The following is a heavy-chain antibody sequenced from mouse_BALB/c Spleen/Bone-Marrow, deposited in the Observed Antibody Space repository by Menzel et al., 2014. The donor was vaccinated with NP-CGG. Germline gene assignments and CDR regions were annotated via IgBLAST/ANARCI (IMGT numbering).Heavy chain of an antibody. J-gene: IGHJ1*01. Sequence: EVQLQQSGAELVKPGASVKLSCTASGFNIKDTYMHWVKQRPEQGLEWIGRIDPANGNTKYDPKFQGKATITAVTSSNTAYLQLSSLTSEDTAVYYCANYDYGWYFDVWGAGTTVTVSS. CDR3: ANYDYGWYFDV. V-gene: IGHV14-3*02. CDR2: IDPANGNT. D-gene: IGHD2-4*01. CDR1: GFNIKDTY.